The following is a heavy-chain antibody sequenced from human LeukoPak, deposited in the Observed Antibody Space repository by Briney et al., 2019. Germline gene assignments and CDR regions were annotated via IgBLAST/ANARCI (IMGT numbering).Heavy chain of an antibody. Sequence: SETLSLTCTVSGGSISSGAYYWSWIRQHPGKGLEWIGYIHYSGSTNSNPSLKSRVTISVDTSKNQFSLKLSSVTAADTAVYYCARDYSWNNKIPYGMDVWGQGTTVIVSS. J-gene: IGHJ6*02. V-gene: IGHV4-31*03. D-gene: IGHD1/OR15-1a*01. CDR1: GGSISSGAYY. CDR2: IHYSGST. CDR3: ARDYSWNNKIPYGMDV.